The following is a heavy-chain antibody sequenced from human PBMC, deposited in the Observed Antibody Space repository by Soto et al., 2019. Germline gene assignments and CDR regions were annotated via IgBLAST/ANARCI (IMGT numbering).Heavy chain of an antibody. J-gene: IGHJ6*02. CDR3: ARAGADSSGWYYDRLGMDV. CDR1: GGSISSYY. Sequence: SETLSLTCTVSGGSISSYYWSWIRQPPGKGLDWIGYIYYSGSTNYNPSLKSRVTISVDTSKNKFSLKLSSVTAADTAVYYCARAGADSSGWYYDRLGMDVWGQGTTVTVS. D-gene: IGHD6-19*01. V-gene: IGHV4-59*01. CDR2: IYYSGST.